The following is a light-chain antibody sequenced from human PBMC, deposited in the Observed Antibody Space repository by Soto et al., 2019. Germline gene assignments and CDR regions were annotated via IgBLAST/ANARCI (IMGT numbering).Light chain of an antibody. V-gene: IGKV3-11*01. CDR3: QQCSDWPLT. CDR1: QSVGNI. Sequence: EIVLTQSPATLSLSPGETATLSCRASQSVGNILAWYQHRPGQAPRLLISDASNRATGVPVRFSGSGSGTDFTLTINNLAPEDFAVYYCQQCSDWPLTFGGGTKVEI. CDR2: DAS. J-gene: IGKJ4*01.